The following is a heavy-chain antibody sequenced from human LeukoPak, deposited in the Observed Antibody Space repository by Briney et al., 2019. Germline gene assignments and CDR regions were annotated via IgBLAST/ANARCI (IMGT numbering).Heavy chain of an antibody. CDR1: GFTFSSYG. CDR2: IRYDGSNK. D-gene: IGHD3-16*01. CDR3: ARVIKGRQRGGGEIAQ. J-gene: IGHJ4*02. Sequence: GGSLRLSCAASGFTFSSYGMHWVRQAPGKGLEWVAFIRYDGSNKYYADSVKGRFTISRDNSKNTLYLQMNSLRAEDTAVYYCARVIKGRQRGGGEIAQWGQEPPVTVSS. V-gene: IGHV3-30*02.